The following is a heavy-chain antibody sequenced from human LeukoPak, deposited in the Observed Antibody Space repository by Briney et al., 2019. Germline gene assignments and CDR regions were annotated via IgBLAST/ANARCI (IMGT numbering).Heavy chain of an antibody. D-gene: IGHD3-10*01. J-gene: IGHJ4*02. Sequence: PSETLSLTCTVSGGSISSYYWSWIRQHPGKGLEWIGYIYYSGSTYYNPSLKSRVTISVDTSKNQFSLKLSSVTAADTAVYYCARDRGLRDFDYWGQGTLVTVSS. V-gene: IGHV4-59*06. CDR2: IYYSGST. CDR3: ARDRGLRDFDY. CDR1: GGSISSYY.